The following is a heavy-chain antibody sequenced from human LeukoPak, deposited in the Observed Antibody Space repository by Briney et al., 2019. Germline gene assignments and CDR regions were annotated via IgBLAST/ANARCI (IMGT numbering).Heavy chain of an antibody. CDR1: GGTFSSYA. Sequence: ASVKVSCKASGGTFSSYAISWVRQAPGQGLGWMGGIIPIFGTANYAQKFQGRVTITADESTSTAYMELSSLRSEDTAVYYCARALGWLDYFDYWGQGTLVTVSS. J-gene: IGHJ4*02. CDR3: ARALGWLDYFDY. V-gene: IGHV1-69*01. CDR2: IIPIFGTA. D-gene: IGHD6-19*01.